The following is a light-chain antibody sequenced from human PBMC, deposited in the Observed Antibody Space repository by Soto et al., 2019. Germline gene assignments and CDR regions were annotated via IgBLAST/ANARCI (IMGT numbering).Light chain of an antibody. J-gene: IGLJ2*01. CDR1: SSDVGSYNL. Sequence: QSALTQPASVSGSPGQSITISCTGTSSDVGSYNLVSWYQQHPGKAPKLMIYEGSKRPAGVSNRFSGSKSGNTASLTISGLHAEDEADYYCCSYAGSRTSQVFGGGTKLTV. CDR2: EGS. CDR3: CSYAGSRTSQV. V-gene: IGLV2-23*01.